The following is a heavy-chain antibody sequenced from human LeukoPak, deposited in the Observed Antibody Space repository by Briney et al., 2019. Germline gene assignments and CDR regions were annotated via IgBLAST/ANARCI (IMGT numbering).Heavy chain of an antibody. V-gene: IGHV4-34*01. CDR2: INHSGST. CDR1: GGSFSGYY. J-gene: IGHJ3*02. D-gene: IGHD3-22*01. Sequence: SETLSLTCAVYGGSFSGYYWSWIRQPPGKGLEWIGEINHSGSTNYNPSLKSRITISVDTSKNQFSLKLSSVTAADTAVYYCARGGIYYDSSGYRDAFDIWGQGTMVTVSS. CDR3: ARGGIYYDSSGYRDAFDI.